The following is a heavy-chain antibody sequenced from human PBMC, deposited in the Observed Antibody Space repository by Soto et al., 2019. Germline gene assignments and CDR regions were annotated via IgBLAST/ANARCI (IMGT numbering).Heavy chain of an antibody. V-gene: IGHV3-30*18. CDR2: ISYDGSNK. CDR3: AKDAGYSSGWYDVYYYGMDV. D-gene: IGHD6-19*01. Sequence: GGSLRLSCAASGFTFSSYGMHWVRQAPGKGLEWVAVISYDGSNKYYADSVKGRFTISRDNSKNTLYLQMNSLRAEDTAVYYCAKDAGYSSGWYDVYYYGMDVWGQGTTVTVSS. CDR1: GFTFSSYG. J-gene: IGHJ6*02.